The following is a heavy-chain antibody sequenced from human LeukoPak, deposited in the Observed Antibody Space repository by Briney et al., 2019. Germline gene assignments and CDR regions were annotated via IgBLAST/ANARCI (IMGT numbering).Heavy chain of an antibody. CDR2: ISAYNGNT. J-gene: IGHJ5*02. Sequence: ASVKVSCKASGGTFSSYGISWVRQAPGQGLEWMGWISAYNGNTNYAQKLQGRVTMTTDTSTSTAYMELRSLRSDDTAVYYCASQRTYSGSGFDPWGQGTLVTVSS. D-gene: IGHD6-6*01. CDR1: GGTFSSYG. CDR3: ASQRTYSGSGFDP. V-gene: IGHV1-18*01.